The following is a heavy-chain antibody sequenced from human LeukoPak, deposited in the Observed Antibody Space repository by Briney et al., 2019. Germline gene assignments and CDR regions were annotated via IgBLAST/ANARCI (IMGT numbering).Heavy chain of an antibody. D-gene: IGHD2-21*02. CDR1: GYSISSGYY. V-gene: IGHV4-38-2*02. J-gene: IGHJ4*02. Sequence: SETLSLTCTVSGYSISSGYYWGWIRQPPGKGLEWIGSIYHSGSTNYNPSLKSRVTISVDTSRNSFSLGLSSVTAADTAVYYCARVGYCGGDCYPFDYWGQGTLTTISS. CDR3: ARVGYCGGDCYPFDY. CDR2: IYHSGST.